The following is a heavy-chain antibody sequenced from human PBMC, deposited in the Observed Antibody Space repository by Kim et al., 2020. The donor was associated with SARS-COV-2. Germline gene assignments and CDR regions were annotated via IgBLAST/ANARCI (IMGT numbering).Heavy chain of an antibody. CDR1: GGSFSGYY. CDR3: ARGRVRGVIIPHYYYGMDV. Sequence: SETMSLTCAVYGGSFSGYYWSWIRQPPGKGLEWIGEINHSGSTNYNPSLKSRVTISVDTSKNQFSLKLSSVTAADTAVYYCARGRVRGVIIPHYYYGMDVWGQGTTVTVSS. CDR2: INHSGST. V-gene: IGHV4-34*01. D-gene: IGHD3-10*01. J-gene: IGHJ6*02.